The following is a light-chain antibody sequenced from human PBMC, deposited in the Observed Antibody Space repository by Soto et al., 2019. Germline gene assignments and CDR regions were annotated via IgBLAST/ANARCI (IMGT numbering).Light chain of an antibody. V-gene: IGKV3-20*01. CDR3: QQYGTAPFT. Sequence: EIELTQSPGTLSLSPGERATISCRASQSVASSHLAWYRQKPGQTPRLLIYDASSRATGVPHRISGSGSGTDFTLTISRLEPEDFVVYYCQQYGTAPFTFGPGTKVDIK. J-gene: IGKJ3*01. CDR1: QSVASSH. CDR2: DAS.